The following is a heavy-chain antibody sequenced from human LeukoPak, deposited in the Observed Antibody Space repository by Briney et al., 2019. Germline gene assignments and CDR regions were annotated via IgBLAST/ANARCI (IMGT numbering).Heavy chain of an antibody. J-gene: IGHJ3*01. V-gene: IGHV3-21*01. Sequence: PGGSLRLSCVPSGFTFINYGLNWVRQAPGKGLEWVSSISDSGNDIFYADSVKDRFTVSRDDAKNSLVLQMSGLRVEDTAVYYCATGGVSRTAVAGTYVLDLWGQGTVVTVSS. CDR1: GFTFINYG. CDR2: ISDSGNDI. CDR3: ATGGVSRTAVAGTYVLDL. D-gene: IGHD6-19*01.